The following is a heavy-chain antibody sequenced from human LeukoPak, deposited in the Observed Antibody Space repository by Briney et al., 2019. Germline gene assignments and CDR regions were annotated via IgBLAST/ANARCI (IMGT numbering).Heavy chain of an antibody. CDR3: ARSSRSSSWFDP. Sequence: SETLSLTCAVYGGSFSGYYWSWIRQPPGKGLEWIGEINHSGSTNYNPSLKSRVTISVDTSKNQFSLRLSSVTAADTAVYYCARSSRSSSWFDPWGQGTLVTVSS. V-gene: IGHV4-34*01. J-gene: IGHJ5*02. D-gene: IGHD6-6*01. CDR1: GGSFSGYY. CDR2: INHSGST.